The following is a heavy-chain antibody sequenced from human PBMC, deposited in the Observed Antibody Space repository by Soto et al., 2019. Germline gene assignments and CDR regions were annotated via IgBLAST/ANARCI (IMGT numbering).Heavy chain of an antibody. CDR1: GFTFGTYA. V-gene: IGHV3-23*01. CDR2: THGSGGSA. D-gene: IGHD6-19*01. CDR3: AKGGSSGWFYFDF. Sequence: PGGSLTLSCAASGFTFGTYAMNWVRQAPGKGLEWVSSTHGSGGSAYYADSVRGRFTISRDNSKNTVYLQLDSLSLEDAAIDYCAKGGSSGWFYFDFWGQGTQVTVSS. J-gene: IGHJ4*02.